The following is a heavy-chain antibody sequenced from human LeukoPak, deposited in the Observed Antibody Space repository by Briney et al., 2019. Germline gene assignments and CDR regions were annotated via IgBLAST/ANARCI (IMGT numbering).Heavy chain of an antibody. CDR1: GGSISSTNYY. CDR2: IYYNGRT. Sequence: SETLSLTCTVSGGSISSTNYYWGWIRQPPGEGLECIGSIYYNGRTYYNPSLKSRVTISVDTSKNQFSLKLSSVTAADTAVYYCARGGGYYYDSSGYYHFDYWGQGTLVTVSS. J-gene: IGHJ4*02. CDR3: ARGGGYYYDSSGYYHFDY. V-gene: IGHV4-39*07. D-gene: IGHD3-22*01.